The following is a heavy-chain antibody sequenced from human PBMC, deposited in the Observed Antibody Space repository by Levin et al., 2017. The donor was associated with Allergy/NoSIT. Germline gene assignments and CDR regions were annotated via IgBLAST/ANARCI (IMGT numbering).Heavy chain of an antibody. CDR1: GGSISSYY. D-gene: IGHD3-3*01. CDR3: AREGLGSGFWSGYNWYFDL. CDR2: IYYSGST. J-gene: IGHJ2*01. Sequence: ASETLSLTCTVSGGSISSYYWSWIRQPPGKGLEWIGYIYYSGSTNYNPSLKSRVTISVDTSKNQFSLKLSSVTAADTAVYYCAREGLGSGFWSGYNWYFDLWGRGTLVTVSS. V-gene: IGHV4-59*01.